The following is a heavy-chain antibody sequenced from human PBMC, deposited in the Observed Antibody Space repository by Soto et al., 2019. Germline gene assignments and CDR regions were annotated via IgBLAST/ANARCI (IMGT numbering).Heavy chain of an antibody. CDR1: GGSISSSSYY. Sequence: QLQLQESGPGLVKPSETLSLTCTVSGGSISSSSYYWGWIRQPPGKGLEGIGIIYYSGRTYYNPSLKSRRTLSVDTSKNQFSLKLCSVTAADTAVYYCARRSYYGSGSYYNTPGGDYWGQGTLVTVSS. CDR3: ARRSYYGSGSYYNTPGGDY. D-gene: IGHD3-10*01. CDR2: IYYSGRT. V-gene: IGHV4-39*01. J-gene: IGHJ4*02.